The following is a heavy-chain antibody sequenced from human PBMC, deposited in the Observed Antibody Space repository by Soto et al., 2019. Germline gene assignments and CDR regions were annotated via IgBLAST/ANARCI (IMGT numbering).Heavy chain of an antibody. J-gene: IGHJ6*02. V-gene: IGHV1-69*13. D-gene: IGHD6-19*01. CDR1: RVTFSKFI. CDR2: IIPIFGTA. CDR3: AKVRYSSPMGYYYGMDV. Sequence: GASVKVSCKASRVTFSKFIVTWVRQAPGLGLEWVGGIIPIFGTANYAQKFQGRVTITADESTSTSYMEVNNRRSEDTAVYYCAKVRYSSPMGYYYGMDVWGQGTTVTVSS.